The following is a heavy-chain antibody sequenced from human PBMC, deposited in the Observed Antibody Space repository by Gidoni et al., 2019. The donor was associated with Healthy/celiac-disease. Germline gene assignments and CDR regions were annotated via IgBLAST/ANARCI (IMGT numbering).Heavy chain of an antibody. J-gene: IGHJ4*02. D-gene: IGHD1-1*01. V-gene: IGHV1-18*04. CDR2: ISPYNGNT. Sequence: QVQLVQSGAEVKKPGASVKVSCKASGYTFTSYGMSWVRQGPGQGLEWMGWISPYNGNTNYAQKFQGRVTMTTDTSTSTAYMEVRSLRSDDTALYYCARDSPTGTSFDNWGQGTQVTVSA. CDR1: GYTFTSYG. CDR3: ARDSPTGTSFDN.